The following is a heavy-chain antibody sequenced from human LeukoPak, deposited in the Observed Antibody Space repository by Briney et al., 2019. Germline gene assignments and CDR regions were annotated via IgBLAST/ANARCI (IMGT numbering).Heavy chain of an antibody. D-gene: IGHD6-13*01. CDR2: IYYSGST. Sequence: PSETLSLTCTVSGGSISSYYWSWIRQPPGKGLEWIGYIYYSGSTNYNPSLKSRVTISADTSKNQFSLKLSSVTAADTAVYYCARGLGIAASYFDYWGQGTLVTVSS. CDR1: GGSISSYY. CDR3: ARGLGIAASYFDY. J-gene: IGHJ4*02. V-gene: IGHV4-59*01.